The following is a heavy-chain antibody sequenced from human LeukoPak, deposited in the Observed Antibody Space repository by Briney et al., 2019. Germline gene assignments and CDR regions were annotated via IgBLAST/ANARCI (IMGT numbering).Heavy chain of an antibody. D-gene: IGHD4-17*01. CDR1: GFTVSSNY. CDR2: IYSGGST. J-gene: IGHJ4*02. Sequence: GGSLRLSCAASGFTVSSNYMSWDRQAPGKGLEWVSVIYSGGSTYYADSVKGRFTISRDNSKNTLYLQMNSLRAEDTAVYYCARESYGDYVDYWGQGTLVTVSS. CDR3: ARESYGDYVDY. V-gene: IGHV3-53*01.